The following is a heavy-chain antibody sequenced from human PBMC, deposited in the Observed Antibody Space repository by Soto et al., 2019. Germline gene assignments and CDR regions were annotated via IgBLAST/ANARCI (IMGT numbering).Heavy chain of an antibody. CDR2: IYYSGST. D-gene: IGHD3-10*01. CDR1: VGSISSYY. Sequence: SETLSLTCTVSVGSISSYYWSWIRQPPGKGLEWIGYIYYSGSTNYNPSLKSRVTISVDTSKNQFSLKLSSVTAADTAVYYCASITMVRGVPYWGQGTLVTVS. J-gene: IGHJ4*02. CDR3: ASITMVRGVPY. V-gene: IGHV4-59*01.